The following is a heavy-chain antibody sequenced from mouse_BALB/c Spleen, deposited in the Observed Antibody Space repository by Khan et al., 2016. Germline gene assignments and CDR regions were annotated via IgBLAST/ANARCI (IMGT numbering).Heavy chain of an antibody. D-gene: IGHD1-1*01. V-gene: IGHV4-1*02. Sequence: EVKLLESGGGLVQPGGSLKLSCAASGFDFSRYWMSWVRQAPGKGLEWIGEINPDSRTINYKPSLKDKFIISRDNAKKTLYLQMSKVRSEDTAPYYCGRRYYYGCVDYWGQGTTLTVSS. CDR3: GRRYYYGCVDY. J-gene: IGHJ2*01. CDR2: INPDSRTI. CDR1: GFDFSRYW.